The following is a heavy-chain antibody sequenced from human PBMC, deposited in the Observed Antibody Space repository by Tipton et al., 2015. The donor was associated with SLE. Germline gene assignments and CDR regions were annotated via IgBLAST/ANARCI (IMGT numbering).Heavy chain of an antibody. J-gene: IGHJ4*02. CDR1: GGSISSGGYS. CDR2: IYYSGST. V-gene: IGHV4-61*08. D-gene: IGHD6-13*01. CDR3: ARSSSWPYYFDY. Sequence: TLSLTCAVSGGSISSGGYSWSWIRQPPGKGLEWIGYIYYSGSTNYNPSLKSRVTISVDTSKNQFSLKLSSVTAADTAVYYCARSSSWPYYFDYWGQGTLVTVSS.